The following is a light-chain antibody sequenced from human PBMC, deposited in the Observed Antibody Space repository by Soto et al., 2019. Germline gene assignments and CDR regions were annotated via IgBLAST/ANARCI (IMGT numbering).Light chain of an antibody. J-gene: IGKJ4*01. V-gene: IGKV3-20*01. Sequence: EIMLTQSPGIVSLSPGERATISRRASQSVRSSYLAWYQQKFCQAPKLLIYGTYIRAAGIPDRFSGSGSGTDFTLTISRLEPEDIALYYCQQYGNSITFGGGTKVEI. CDR3: QQYGNSIT. CDR1: QSVRSSY. CDR2: GTY.